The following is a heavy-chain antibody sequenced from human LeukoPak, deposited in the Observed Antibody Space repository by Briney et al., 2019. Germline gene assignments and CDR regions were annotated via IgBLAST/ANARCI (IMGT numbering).Heavy chain of an antibody. D-gene: IGHD3-3*01. Sequence: PGGSLRLSCGASGFTFSTYAMTWDRQAPGKGLEWVSAISATGGSPYYADSVKGRFTISRDNSKNTLYLQMNSLRAEDTAVYYCAKGKVSAFLNWFDPWGQGTLVTVSS. CDR1: GFTFSTYA. CDR3: AKGKVSAFLNWFDP. CDR2: ISATGGSP. V-gene: IGHV3-23*01. J-gene: IGHJ5*02.